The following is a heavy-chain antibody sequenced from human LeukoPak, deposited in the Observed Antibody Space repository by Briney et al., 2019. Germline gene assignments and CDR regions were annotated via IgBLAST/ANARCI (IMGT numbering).Heavy chain of an antibody. V-gene: IGHV4-61*02. CDR3: ARDGSY. D-gene: IGHD1-26*01. J-gene: IGHJ4*02. CDR2: IYTSGST. Sequence: PSQTLSLTCTVSGGSISSGSYYWSWIRQPAGKGLEWIGRIYTSGSTNYNPSLKSRVTISVDTSKNQFSLKLSSVTAADTAVYYCARDGSYWGQGTLVTVSS. CDR1: GGSISSGSYY.